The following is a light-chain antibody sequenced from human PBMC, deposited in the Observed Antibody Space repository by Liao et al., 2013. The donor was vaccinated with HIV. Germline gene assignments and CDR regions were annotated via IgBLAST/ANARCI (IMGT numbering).Light chain of an antibody. CDR3: QAWDSSTVV. J-gene: IGLJ2*01. V-gene: IGLV3-25*03. Sequence: SYELTQPPSVSVSLGQMARITCSGEVLPKKFVYWYQQKAGQAPVMVIYQDIGRPSGIPERFSGSTSGTIVTLTISGVQAEDEADYYCQAWDSSTVVFGGGTKLTVL. CDR2: QDI. CDR1: VLPKKF.